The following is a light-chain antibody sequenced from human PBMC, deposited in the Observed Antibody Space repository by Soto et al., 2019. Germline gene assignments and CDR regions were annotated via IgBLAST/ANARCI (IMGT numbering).Light chain of an antibody. CDR1: QSVSSSY. Sequence: EIVSTRSPDTLSLSPGERATLSCRASQSVSSSYLAWYQQKPGQAPRLLIYGASSRATGIPDRFSGSGSGADFTLTISRLEPEDFAVYYCQQYDSSRTFGQGTKVDIK. J-gene: IGKJ1*01. CDR2: GAS. CDR3: QQYDSSRT. V-gene: IGKV3-20*01.